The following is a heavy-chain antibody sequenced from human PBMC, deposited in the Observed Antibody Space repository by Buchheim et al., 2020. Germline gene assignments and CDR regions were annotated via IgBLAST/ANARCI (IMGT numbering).Heavy chain of an antibody. D-gene: IGHD4-17*01. V-gene: IGHV3-48*01. CDR2: ISSSSSTI. J-gene: IGHJ4*02. CDR1: GFTFSSYS. CDR3: ARGDDYGDTYFDY. Sequence: EVQLVESGGGLVQPGGSLRLSCAASGFTFSSYSMNWVRQAPGKGLEWVSYISSSSSTIYYADSVKGRFTISRENAKNSLYLQMNSLRAEDTAVYYCARGDDYGDTYFDYWGQGTL.